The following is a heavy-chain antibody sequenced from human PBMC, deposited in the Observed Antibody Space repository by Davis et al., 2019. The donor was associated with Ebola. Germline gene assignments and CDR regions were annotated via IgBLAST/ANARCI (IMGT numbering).Heavy chain of an antibody. Sequence: GESLKISCAASGFTFSSYAMSWVRQAPGKGLEWVSAISSTGGTTHYADSVKGRITISRDNSKNMVYLQMNSLRAEDTAVYYCARDSSKLVGASDFDYWGQGTLVTVSS. V-gene: IGHV3-23*01. CDR2: ISSTGGTT. D-gene: IGHD1-26*01. CDR1: GFTFSSYA. CDR3: ARDSSKLVGASDFDY. J-gene: IGHJ4*02.